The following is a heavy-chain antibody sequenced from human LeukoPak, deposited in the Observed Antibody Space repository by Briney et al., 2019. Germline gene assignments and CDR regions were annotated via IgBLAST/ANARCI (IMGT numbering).Heavy chain of an antibody. CDR1: GYTFTSYY. D-gene: IGHD4-17*01. CDR3: TREAGYGDFDY. Sequence: ASVRVSCKASGYTFTSYYIHWVRQAPGQGLEWMGISNRSGGTTKYAQRFQGRVTMTRDTSTSTVYMELSSLRSDDTAVYYCTREAGYGDFDYWGQGTLVTVSS. CDR2: SNRSGGTT. J-gene: IGHJ4*02. V-gene: IGHV1-46*01.